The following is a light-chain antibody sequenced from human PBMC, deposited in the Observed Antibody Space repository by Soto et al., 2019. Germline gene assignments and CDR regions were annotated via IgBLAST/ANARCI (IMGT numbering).Light chain of an antibody. CDR2: DAS. J-gene: IGKJ1*01. Sequence: DIQMTQSPSPLSASVGDRVTITCRASQRISSWLAWYQQKPGKAPKLLIYDASSLESGVPSRFGGSGSGTEFTLTISSLQPDDFATDYCQQYNSYSPWTFGHGTKVEIK. CDR1: QRISSW. CDR3: QQYNSYSPWT. V-gene: IGKV1-5*01.